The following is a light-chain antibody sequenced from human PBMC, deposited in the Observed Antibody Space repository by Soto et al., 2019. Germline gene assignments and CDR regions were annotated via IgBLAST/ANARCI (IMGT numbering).Light chain of an antibody. CDR1: SSNIERGL. CDR2: NDN. Sequence: QSVLTQPPSASGTPGQRVTISCSGSSSNIERGLVYWYQQFPGTAPKLLIHNDNRRPSGVPDRVSGSKSGTSASLAISGLQSEDEAIYYCAAWDNSLKGWVFGGGTQLTVL. V-gene: IGLV1-44*01. J-gene: IGLJ3*02. CDR3: AAWDNSLKGWV.